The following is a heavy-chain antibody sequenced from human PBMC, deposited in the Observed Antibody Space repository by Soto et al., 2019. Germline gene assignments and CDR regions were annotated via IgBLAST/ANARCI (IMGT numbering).Heavy chain of an antibody. CDR2: INANSGGT. J-gene: IGHJ6*02. CDR1: GYSFTGYY. CDR3: ARGGSNVWPYYYGMDF. Sequence: QVQLVQSGAEVQKPGASVKVSCKASGYSFTGYYIHWVRLAPGQGLEWGGWINANSGGTNYAQKFQDRGTVTRDTSISTAYMELSSLTSDDTAQYFCARGGSNVWPYYYGMDFCCQGTKVTVSS. V-gene: IGHV1-2*02. D-gene: IGHD3-16*01.